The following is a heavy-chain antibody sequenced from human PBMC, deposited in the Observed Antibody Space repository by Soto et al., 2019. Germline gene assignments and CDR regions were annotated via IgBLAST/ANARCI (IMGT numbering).Heavy chain of an antibody. J-gene: IGHJ2*01. CDR1: GFSFSDYY. Sequence: QVQLVESGGDLVKPGGSLRLSCAASGFSFSDYYMSWIRQAPGKGLEWISYISTSGSTLFYADSVKGRFTISRDNARNSLYLQISSLRAEDTAVYYCVRISVRPRAIRTAPGRWYFDLWGRGALATVSS. D-gene: IGHD1-1*01. CDR3: VRISVRPRAIRTAPGRWYFDL. CDR2: ISTSGSTL. V-gene: IGHV3-11*01.